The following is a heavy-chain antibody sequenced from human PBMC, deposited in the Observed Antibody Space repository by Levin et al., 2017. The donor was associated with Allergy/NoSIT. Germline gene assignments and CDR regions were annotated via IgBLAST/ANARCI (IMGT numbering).Heavy chain of an antibody. CDR1: GGSISSSSYY. Sequence: SETLSLTCTVSGGSISSSSYYWGWIRQPPGKGLEWIGSIYYSGSTYYNPSLKSRVTISVDTSKNQFSLKLSSVTAADTAVYYCARRDYGDPIDYWGQGTLVTVSS. CDR3: ARRDYGDPIDY. V-gene: IGHV4-39*01. J-gene: IGHJ4*02. D-gene: IGHD4-17*01. CDR2: IYYSGST.